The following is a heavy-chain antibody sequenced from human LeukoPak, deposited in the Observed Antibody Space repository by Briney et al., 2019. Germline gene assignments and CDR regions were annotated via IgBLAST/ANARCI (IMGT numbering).Heavy chain of an antibody. CDR3: AKDRSSSWAIDY. V-gene: IGHV3-30*18. Sequence: GSLRLSCAASGFTFSNSGMHWVRQAPGKGLEWVAIISYDGSDEYSADSVRGRFTISRDNSKNTLYLQMNSLRAEDTALYYCAKDRSSSWAIDYWGQGTLLTVSS. J-gene: IGHJ4*02. CDR1: GFTFSNSG. D-gene: IGHD6-13*01. CDR2: ISYDGSDE.